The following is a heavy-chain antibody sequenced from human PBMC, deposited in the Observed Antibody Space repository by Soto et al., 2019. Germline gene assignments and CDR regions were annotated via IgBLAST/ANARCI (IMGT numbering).Heavy chain of an antibody. Sequence: PGGSLRLSCAASGFTFSSYWMHWVRQAPGKGLVWVSRINSDGSSTSYADSVKGRFTISRDNAKNTLYLQMNSLRAEDTAVYYCARGFPSSTGEQPSLPFDYWGQGTLVTVSS. D-gene: IGHD2-2*01. CDR3: ARGFPSSTGEQPSLPFDY. J-gene: IGHJ4*02. CDR1: GFTFSSYW. CDR2: INSDGSST. V-gene: IGHV3-74*01.